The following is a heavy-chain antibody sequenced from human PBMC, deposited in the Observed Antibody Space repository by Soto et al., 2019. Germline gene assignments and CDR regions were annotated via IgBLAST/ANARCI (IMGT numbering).Heavy chain of an antibody. D-gene: IGHD6-6*01. V-gene: IGHV1-18*01. J-gene: IGHJ5*02. CDR2: INTYNGNT. Sequence: QVHLVQSGAEVKKPGASVKVSCKASGYIFISYGISWVRQATVQGLEWMGWINTYNGNTNYAQKFKGRVTMTTDTSTSTADMELRSLRSDDTAVYYCARALLYSSSSNEYYNWFDPWGQGPLVTVSS. CDR3: ARALLYSSSSNEYYNWFDP. CDR1: GYIFISYG.